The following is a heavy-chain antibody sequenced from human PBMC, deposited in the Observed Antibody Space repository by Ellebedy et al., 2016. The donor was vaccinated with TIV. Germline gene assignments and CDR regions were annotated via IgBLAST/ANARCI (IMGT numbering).Heavy chain of an antibody. V-gene: IGHV4-59*01. CDR3: ARSGSIGWEDNWFDP. J-gene: IGHJ5*02. CDR2: IYFTGST. CDR1: GGAISSYY. Sequence: SETLSLXCNVSGGAISSYYWHWIRQSPGKGLEWIGYIYFTGSTKYNPSLKSRLTISVDTSKNQLSLKVTSVTAADTAVYYCARSGSIGWEDNWFDPWGQGTLVTVSS. D-gene: IGHD6-19*01.